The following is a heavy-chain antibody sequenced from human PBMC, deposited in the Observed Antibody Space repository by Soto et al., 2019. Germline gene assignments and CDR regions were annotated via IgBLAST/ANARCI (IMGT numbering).Heavy chain of an antibody. D-gene: IGHD1-26*01. V-gene: IGHV5-10-1*01. CDR1: GYSFTTYW. CDR2: IDPGDSST. CDR3: ARLEKWYYNYYGLDV. J-gene: IGHJ6*02. Sequence: GESLKSSCQGSGYSFTTYWISWVRQMPGKGLEWMGKIDPGDSSTNYSPSFRGHITISVDRSINTAHLQFSSLKAADTAVYYCARLEKWYYNYYGLDVWGQGTMVTVSS.